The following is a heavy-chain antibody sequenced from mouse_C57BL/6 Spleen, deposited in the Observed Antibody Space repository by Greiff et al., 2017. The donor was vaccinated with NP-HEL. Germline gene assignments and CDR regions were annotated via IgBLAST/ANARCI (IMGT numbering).Heavy chain of an antibody. CDR2: IDPEDGDT. J-gene: IGHJ2*01. D-gene: IGHD2-3*01. CDR1: GFNIKDYY. V-gene: IGHV14-1*01. Sequence: EVQLQQSGAELVRPGASVKLSCTASGFNIKDYYMHWVKQRPEQGLEWIGRIDPEDGDTEYAPKFQGKATMTADTSSNTAYLQLSSLTSEDTAVYYCTGAYDGYYGYYFDYWGKGTTLTVSS. CDR3: TGAYDGYYGYYFDY.